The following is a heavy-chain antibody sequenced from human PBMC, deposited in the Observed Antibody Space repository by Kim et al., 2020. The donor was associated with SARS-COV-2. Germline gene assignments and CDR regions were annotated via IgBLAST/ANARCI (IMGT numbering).Heavy chain of an antibody. D-gene: IGHD6-13*01. CDR3: AREGRIAAAVTGWFDP. V-gene: IGHV6-1*01. Sequence: SMKSRITINPDTSKNQFSLQLNSVTPEDTAVYYCAREGRIAAAVTGWFDPWGQGTLVTVSS. J-gene: IGHJ5*02.